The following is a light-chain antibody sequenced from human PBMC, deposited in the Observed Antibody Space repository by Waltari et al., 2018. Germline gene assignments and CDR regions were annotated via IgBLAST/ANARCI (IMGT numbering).Light chain of an antibody. CDR3: SSYAGSSKGV. CDR2: AVS. Sequence: QSALTQPASVSGSPGQSITLPCAGTSRAVGNYKRVSWYQQHPGKAPKLMIYAVSKRPSGVSDRFSGSKSGDMASLTISGLQPGDEAEYFCSSYAGSSKGVFGGGTKVTVL. CDR1: SRAVGNYKR. J-gene: IGLJ2*01. V-gene: IGLV2-23*02.